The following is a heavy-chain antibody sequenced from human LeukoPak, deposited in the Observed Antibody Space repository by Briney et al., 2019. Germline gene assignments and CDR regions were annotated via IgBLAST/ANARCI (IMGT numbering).Heavy chain of an antibody. CDR2: ISISGSTI. V-gene: IGHV3-48*03. CDR1: GFTVSSFE. J-gene: IGHJ3*02. Sequence: GGCLRLSCAVSGFTVSSFEMNWVRQAPGKGLEWVSYISISGSTIYADPVKGRFTISRDNAKNSVHLQMNSLTAEDTAVYYCARGGSSGYYYNAFDIWGQGTMVTASS. CDR3: ARGGSSGYYYNAFDI. D-gene: IGHD3-22*01.